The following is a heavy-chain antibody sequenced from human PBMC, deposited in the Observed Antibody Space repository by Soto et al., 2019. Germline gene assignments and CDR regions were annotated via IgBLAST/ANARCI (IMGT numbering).Heavy chain of an antibody. CDR2: IWIDASTT. CDR3: AKDVDLATGDLSRTFDS. J-gene: IGHJ4*02. Sequence: QVQLVESGGGVVQPGRSLRLSCAASGFTFSNYGMHWVRQGPGTGLDLVAAIWIDASTTYNLYSVKCRFTISRDNSKNTLDLQMNSLRVDDTAVYYCAKDVDLATGDLSRTFDSWGQGALVTVS. CDR1: GFTFSNYG. D-gene: IGHD2-21*01. V-gene: IGHV3-33*06.